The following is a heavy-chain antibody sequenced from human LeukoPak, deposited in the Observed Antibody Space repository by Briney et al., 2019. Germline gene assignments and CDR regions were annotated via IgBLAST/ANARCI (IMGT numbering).Heavy chain of an antibody. CDR1: VYTFTIYG. V-gene: IGHV1-18*01. Sequence: ASVTVSFTSSVYTFTIYGISWVRQAPGQGLEWVGWISGYNGNPNYAQKLQGRVTMTTDTSTSTAYMELGSLRADDAAVYYCGRSYSSSHPDWFDPWGQGTLVTVPS. CDR2: ISGYNGNP. CDR3: GRSYSSSHPDWFDP. J-gene: IGHJ5*02. D-gene: IGHD6-6*01.